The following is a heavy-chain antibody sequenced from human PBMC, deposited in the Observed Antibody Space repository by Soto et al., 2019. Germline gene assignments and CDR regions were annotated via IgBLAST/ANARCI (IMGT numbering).Heavy chain of an antibody. CDR3: ARISGYSYGLPPYFDY. CDR2: IYYSGST. D-gene: IGHD5-18*01. J-gene: IGHJ4*02. V-gene: IGHV4-61*01. CDR1: GGSVSSGSYY. Sequence: QVQLQESGPGLVKPSETLSLTCTVSGGSVSSGSYYWSWIRQPPGKGLEWIGCIYYSGSTNYNPSLKSRVTISVDTSKNQFSLKLSSVTAADTAVYYCARISGYSYGLPPYFDYWGQGTLVTVSS.